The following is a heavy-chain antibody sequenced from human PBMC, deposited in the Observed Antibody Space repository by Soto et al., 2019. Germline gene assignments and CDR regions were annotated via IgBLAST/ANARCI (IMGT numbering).Heavy chain of an antibody. CDR2: INPHGGST. Sequence: QVQLVQSGAEMKRPGASVKVSCKAPADTFTSYYLNWVRQAPGQGLEWMGVINPHGGSTKFAQKFQGRVTMTRDTSRSTVYMELRSLTSEDTAVYYCARSSGGNFGIIIEGTNWFGRWGQETLVTVSS. J-gene: IGHJ5*02. D-gene: IGHD3-3*01. CDR1: ADTFTSYY. CDR3: ARSSGGNFGIIIEGTNWFGR. V-gene: IGHV1-46*01.